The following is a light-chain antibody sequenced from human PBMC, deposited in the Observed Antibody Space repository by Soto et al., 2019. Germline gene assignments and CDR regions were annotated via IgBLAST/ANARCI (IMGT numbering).Light chain of an antibody. CDR1: QSVLYSSNNKNY. CDR3: QQYYSTPSGT. Sequence: DIVMTQSPDSLAVSLGERATINCKSSQSVLYSSNNKNYLAWYQQKPGQSPKLLIYWASTRESGVPDRFSGSGSGTDFTLTISSLQAEDAAVYYCQQYYSTPSGTFGQGTRLEIK. J-gene: IGKJ5*01. V-gene: IGKV4-1*01. CDR2: WAS.